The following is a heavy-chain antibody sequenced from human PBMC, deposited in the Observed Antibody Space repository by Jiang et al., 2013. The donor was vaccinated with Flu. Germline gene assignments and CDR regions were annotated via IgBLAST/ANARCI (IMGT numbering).Heavy chain of an antibody. V-gene: IGHV4-39*07. D-gene: IGHD3-22*01. CDR3: ATSDGGGYYYDSSGYYY. CDR2: VYYTGST. J-gene: IGHJ4*02. CDR1: GDSSSRSGLL. Sequence: GDSSSRSGLLLGLDPPAPRRGLEWIGTVYYTGSTSYNPSLRSRVTISIDTSKNQFSLTLTSVTAADTAVYYCATSDGGGYYYDSSGYYYWGQGTLVIVSS.